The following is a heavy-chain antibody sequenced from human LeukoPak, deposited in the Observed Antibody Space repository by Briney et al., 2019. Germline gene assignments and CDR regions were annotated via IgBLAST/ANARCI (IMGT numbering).Heavy chain of an antibody. CDR2: INPNRVRT. V-gene: IGHV1-2*02. J-gene: IGHJ6*03. CDR3: ARGGGIAAAATLNYYYMDV. CDR1: VYTLTVYY. Sequence: ASVKVSCKDSVYTLTVYYMQLVRQAPRQGLEWVGCINPNRVRTDYAQNLQRGVTMTRDTSISTAYMDQSRLRSAHTGVYYCARGGGIAAAATLNYYYMDVWGKGTTVTISS. D-gene: IGHD6-13*01.